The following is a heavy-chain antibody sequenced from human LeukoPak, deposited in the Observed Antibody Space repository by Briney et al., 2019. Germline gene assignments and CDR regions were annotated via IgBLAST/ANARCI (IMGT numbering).Heavy chain of an antibody. D-gene: IGHD3-3*01. Sequence: SETLSLTCVVSGYSISGGYYWGWIRQPPGKGLEWIGCIYYSGSTYYNPSLKSRVTISVDTSKNQFSLRLSSVTAADTAVYYCARGRSVDYWGQGTLVTVSS. CDR3: ARGRSVDY. CDR2: IYYSGST. J-gene: IGHJ4*02. V-gene: IGHV4-38-2*01. CDR1: GYSISGGYY.